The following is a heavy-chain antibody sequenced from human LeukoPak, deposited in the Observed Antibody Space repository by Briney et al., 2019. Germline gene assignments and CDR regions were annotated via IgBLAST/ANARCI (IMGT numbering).Heavy chain of an antibody. CDR1: GGSFSGYY. CDR2: INHSGST. D-gene: IGHD3-10*01. V-gene: IGHV4-34*01. CDR3: ARSVLLWFGETGRAFDI. J-gene: IGHJ3*02. Sequence: SETLSLTCAVYGGSFSGYYWSWLRQPPGKGLEWIGEINHSGSTNYNPSLKSRVTISVDTSKNQFSLKLSSVTAADTAVYYCARSVLLWFGETGRAFDIWGQGTMVTVSS.